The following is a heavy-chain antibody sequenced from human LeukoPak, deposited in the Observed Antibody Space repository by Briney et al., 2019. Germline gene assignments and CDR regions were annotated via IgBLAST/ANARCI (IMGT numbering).Heavy chain of an antibody. D-gene: IGHD5-24*01. CDR1: GFTFTRHW. J-gene: IGHJ4*02. CDR3: GGSEDGYIDY. Sequence: PGGSLRLSCAASGFTFTRHWMHWVRQAPGKGLEWVSRIKTDGTNTIYADFVEGQFTISRDNARNTLYLQMSSLRAGDTAVYYCGGSEDGYIDYWGQGTLVTVSS. V-gene: IGHV3-74*01. CDR2: IKTDGTNT.